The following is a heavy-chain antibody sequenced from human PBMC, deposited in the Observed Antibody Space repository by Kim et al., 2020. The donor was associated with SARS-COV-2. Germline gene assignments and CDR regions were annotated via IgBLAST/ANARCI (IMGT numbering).Heavy chain of an antibody. Sequence: SETLSLTCTVSGGSISSYYWSWIRQPPGKGLEWIGYIYYSGSTNYNPSLKSRVTISVDTSKNQFSLKLSSVTAADTAVYYCARDEGYCSSTSCYSYGMDVWGQGTTVTVSS. CDR2: IYYSGST. CDR1: GGSISSYY. CDR3: ARDEGYCSSTSCYSYGMDV. D-gene: IGHD2-2*01. J-gene: IGHJ6*02. V-gene: IGHV4-59*13.